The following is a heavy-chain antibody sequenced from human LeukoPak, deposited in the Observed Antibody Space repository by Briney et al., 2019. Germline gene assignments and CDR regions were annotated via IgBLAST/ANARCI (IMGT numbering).Heavy chain of an antibody. D-gene: IGHD4-17*01. J-gene: IGHJ4*02. Sequence: ASVNVSFKSSVYTFTTYHINWVRQAPGQGREWLGWMNPYNGDRGYAQKFQGRLSITSDTSISTAYMELSSLKSDDTAVYFCARTTSLTASGYDCWGQGTLVTVSS. CDR1: VYTFTTYH. V-gene: IGHV1-8*03. CDR3: ARTTSLTASGYDC. CDR2: MNPYNGDR.